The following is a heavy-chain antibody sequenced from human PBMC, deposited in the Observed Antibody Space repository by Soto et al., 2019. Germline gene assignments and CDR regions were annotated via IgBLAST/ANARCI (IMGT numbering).Heavy chain of an antibody. CDR3: AKARCNGNSSYDTDS. D-gene: IGHD2-8*01. Sequence: GGSLRLSCAASGFTFNSYTMAWVRQAPGKGLEWVSSISGSGGSPSYADSVQGRFTISRDNSRNTLSLQMNSLRAEDTATYYCAKARCNGNSSYDTDSWGHGSLLTVSS. CDR1: GFTFNSYT. CDR2: ISGSGGSP. V-gene: IGHV3-23*01. J-gene: IGHJ5*01.